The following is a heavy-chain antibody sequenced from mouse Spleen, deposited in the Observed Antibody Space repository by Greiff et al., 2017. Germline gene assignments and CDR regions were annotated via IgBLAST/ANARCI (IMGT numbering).Heavy chain of an antibody. CDR2: ISDGGSYT. Sequence: EVQVVESGGGLVKPGGSLKLSCAASGFTFSDYYMYWVRQTPEKRLEWVATISDGGSYTYYPDSVKGRFTISRDNAKNNLYLQMSSLKSEDTAMYYCARVYDYWFAYWGQGTLVTVSA. V-gene: IGHV5-4*02. CDR1: GFTFSDYY. D-gene: IGHD2-4*01. CDR3: ARVYDYWFAY. J-gene: IGHJ3*01.